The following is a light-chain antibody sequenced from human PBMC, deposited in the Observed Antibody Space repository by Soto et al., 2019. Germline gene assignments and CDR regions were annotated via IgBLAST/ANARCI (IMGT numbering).Light chain of an antibody. CDR1: VSDVGSYNY. CDR2: DVS. J-gene: IGLJ2*01. CDR3: NSYTSSSTLA. Sequence: QSALTQPRSVSGSPGQSVTISCTGTVSDVGSYNYVSWYQHHPGKAPKLMIYDVSERPSGVSNCFSRSKSGNTASLTISGLQAEDEADYYCNSYTSSSTLAFGGGTKVTVL. V-gene: IGLV2-14*03.